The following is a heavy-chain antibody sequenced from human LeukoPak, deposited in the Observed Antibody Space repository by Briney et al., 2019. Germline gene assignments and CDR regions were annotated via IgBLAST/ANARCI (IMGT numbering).Heavy chain of an antibody. CDR2: ISGSGGST. D-gene: IGHD6-6*01. J-gene: IGHJ6*02. V-gene: IGHV3-23*01. Sequence: GGSLRLSCAASGFTFSSHGMNWVRQAPGKGLEWVSTISGSGGSTYYADSVKGRFSISRDNSKDTLYLQMNSLRAEDTAVYYCAKAGRVASSHYGMDVWGQGTTVTVSS. CDR3: AKAGRVASSHYGMDV. CDR1: GFTFSSHG.